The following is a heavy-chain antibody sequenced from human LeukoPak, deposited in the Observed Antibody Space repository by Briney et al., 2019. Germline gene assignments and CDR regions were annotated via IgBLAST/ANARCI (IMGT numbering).Heavy chain of an antibody. CDR3: ARHHRGVAFTFDI. Sequence: SETLSLTCTVSGYSISSGYYWGWTRQPPGKGLEWIGSIYHSGSTNYNPSLKSRVTISVDTSKNQFSLKLSSVTAADTAVYYCARHHRGVAFTFDIWGQGTMVTVSS. CDR2: IYHSGST. V-gene: IGHV4-38-2*02. CDR1: GYSISSGYY. J-gene: IGHJ3*02. D-gene: IGHD3-10*01.